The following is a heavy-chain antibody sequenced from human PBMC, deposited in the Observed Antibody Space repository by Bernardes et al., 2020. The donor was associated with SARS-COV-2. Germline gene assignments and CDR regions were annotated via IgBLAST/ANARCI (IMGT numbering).Heavy chain of an antibody. V-gene: IGHV5-51*01. J-gene: IGHJ4*02. Sequence: GESLQISCKTSGYIFTNSWIAWVRQVPGKGLEWMGSVYPGDSDTRYSPSFQGQVTISADKSISTAYLQWSSLRASDTAIYYCARPHRGPYAPDYWGQGTLVTVSS. CDR2: VYPGDSDT. CDR3: ARPHRGPYAPDY. D-gene: IGHD4-17*01. CDR1: GYIFTNSW.